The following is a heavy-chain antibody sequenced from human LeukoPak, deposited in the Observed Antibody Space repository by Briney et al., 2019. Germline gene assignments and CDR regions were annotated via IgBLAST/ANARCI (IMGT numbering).Heavy chain of an antibody. CDR3: ARDLSPGSGSYEPVWFDP. CDR1: GGTFSSYA. V-gene: IGHV1-69*06. CDR2: IIPIFGTA. D-gene: IGHD3-10*01. Sequence: ASVTVSCTASGGTFSSYAISWVRQAPGQGLEWMGRIIPIFGTANYAQKFQGRVTITADKSTSTAYMELSSLRSEDTAVYYCARDLSPGSGSYEPVWFDPWGQGTLVTVSS. J-gene: IGHJ5*02.